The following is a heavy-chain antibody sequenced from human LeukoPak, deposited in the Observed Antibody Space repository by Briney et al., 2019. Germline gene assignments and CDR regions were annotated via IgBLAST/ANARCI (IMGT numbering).Heavy chain of an antibody. V-gene: IGHV3-48*03. CDR2: ISSSGSTI. J-gene: IGHJ3*02. Sequence: GGSLRLSCAASGFTFRSYEVNWVRQAPGKGLEWVSYISSSGSTIYYADSVKGRFTISRDNAKNSLYLQMNSLRAEDTAVYYCANAQPPYYDFWSGATDDAFDIWGQGTMVTVSS. CDR3: ANAQPPYYDFWSGATDDAFDI. CDR1: GFTFRSYE. D-gene: IGHD3-3*01.